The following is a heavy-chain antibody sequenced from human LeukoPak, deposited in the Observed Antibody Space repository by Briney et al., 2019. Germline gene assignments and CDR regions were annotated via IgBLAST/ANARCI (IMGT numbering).Heavy chain of an antibody. CDR1: GFIFSSYN. V-gene: IGHV3-21*04. D-gene: IGHD6-19*01. Sequence: GGSLRLACAASGFIFSSYNMNWVRQAPGKGLEWFSSISSSSTYIYYADSVKGRFTISRDNAKNSLYLQMNSLRAEDTAVYYCASEQWLVRGGFDYWGQGTLVTVSS. J-gene: IGHJ4*02. CDR2: ISSSSTYI. CDR3: ASEQWLVRGGFDY.